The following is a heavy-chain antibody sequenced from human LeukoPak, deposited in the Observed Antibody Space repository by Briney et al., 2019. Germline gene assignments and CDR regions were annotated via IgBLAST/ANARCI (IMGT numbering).Heavy chain of an antibody. V-gene: IGHV3-48*02. Sequence: GGPLRLSCAASGFTFSSYSMNWVRQAPGKALKWFSYIIRSSSTIYYADSVKGRFTISTDNAKTPQYLQMKSLRDENTAVYYSARELRGGDPQHDTLAEDIGGYNWFDPWGQGTLVTVSS. D-gene: IGHD3-16*01. CDR3: ARELRGGDPQHDTLAEDIGGYNWFDP. J-gene: IGHJ5*02. CDR1: GFTFSSYS. CDR2: IIRSSSTI.